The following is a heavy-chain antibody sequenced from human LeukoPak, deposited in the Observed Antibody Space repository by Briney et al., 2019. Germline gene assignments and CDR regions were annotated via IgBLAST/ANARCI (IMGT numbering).Heavy chain of an antibody. CDR3: ARGDTAMVNNPWDP. J-gene: IGHJ5*02. Sequence: SETLSLTCTVSGGSISSGSYYWSWIRQPAGKGLEWIGHIYISGSTNYNPSLKSRVTISVDTSKNQFSLKLSSVTAADTAVYYCARGDTAMVNNPWDPWGQGTLVTVSS. CDR2: IYISGST. V-gene: IGHV4-61*09. D-gene: IGHD5-18*01. CDR1: GGSISSGSYY.